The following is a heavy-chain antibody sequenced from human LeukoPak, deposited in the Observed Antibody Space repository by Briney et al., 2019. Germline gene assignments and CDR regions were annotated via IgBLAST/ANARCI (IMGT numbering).Heavy chain of an antibody. CDR2: IYYSGST. CDR1: GGSISSGGYY. CDR3: ARVAHYDSSGSRPLDAFDI. Sequence: PSQTLSLTCTVSGGSISSGGYYWSWIRQHPGKGLEWIGYIYYSGSTYYNPSLKSRVTISVDTSKNQLSLKLSSVTAADTAVYYCARVAHYDSSGSRPLDAFDIWGQGTMVTVSS. J-gene: IGHJ3*02. D-gene: IGHD3-22*01. V-gene: IGHV4-31*03.